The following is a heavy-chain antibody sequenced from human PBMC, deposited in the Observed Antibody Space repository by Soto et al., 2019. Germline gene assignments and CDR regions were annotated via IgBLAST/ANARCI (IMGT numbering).Heavy chain of an antibody. CDR2: IYWNDDK. V-gene: IGHV2-5*01. D-gene: IGHD6-6*01. J-gene: IGHJ6*02. Sequence: SGPTLVNPTQTLTLTCTFCGFSLSTSGVGVGWIRQPPGKALEWLALIYWNDDKRYSPSLKSRLTITKDTSKNQVVLTMTNMDPVDTATYYCAHRPFEYSSSSGYYYYGMDVWGQGTTVTVSS. CDR1: GFSLSTSGVG. CDR3: AHRPFEYSSSSGYYYYGMDV.